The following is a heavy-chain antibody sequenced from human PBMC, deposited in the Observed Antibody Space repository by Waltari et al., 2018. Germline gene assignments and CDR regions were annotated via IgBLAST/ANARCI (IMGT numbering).Heavy chain of an antibody. D-gene: IGHD3-3*01. CDR2: IKQDGSEK. J-gene: IGHJ5*02. CDR3: AREALRRYYDFWSGYSPFDP. CDR1: GFTFSSYW. Sequence: EVQLVESGGGLVQPGGSLRLSCAASGFTFSSYWMSWVRQAPGKGLEWVANIKQDGSEKYYVDSVKGRITISRDNSKNTLYLQMNSLRAEDTAVYYCAREALRRYYDFWSGYSPFDPWGQGTLVTVSS. V-gene: IGHV3-7*01.